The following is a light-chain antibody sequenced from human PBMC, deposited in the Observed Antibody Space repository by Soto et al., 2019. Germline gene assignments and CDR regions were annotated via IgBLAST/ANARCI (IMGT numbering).Light chain of an antibody. Sequence: DLQMTQSPSSLSASVGDRVTITCRASQSIYNYLNWYQQKPGKAPKLLISAASTLQSGVPSRFSGSGSGTDFTLTISSLQPEDFATYYCQQSYSTPRTFGQGTKLEIK. J-gene: IGKJ2*01. CDR3: QQSYSTPRT. CDR1: QSIYNY. CDR2: AAS. V-gene: IGKV1-39*01.